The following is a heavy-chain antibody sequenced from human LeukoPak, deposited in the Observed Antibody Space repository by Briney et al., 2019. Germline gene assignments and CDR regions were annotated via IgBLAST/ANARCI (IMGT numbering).Heavy chain of an antibody. V-gene: IGHV3-23*01. Sequence: GGSLRLSCTASGFIFDTHTLTWVRQAPGKGLEWVASISGSGDSTNHGDSVKGRFTISRDNFKRTVHLEMSNLRADDTAMYYCVRRAAVRGMDFWGLGTTVIVSS. CDR1: GFIFDTHT. CDR3: VRRAAVRGMDF. CDR2: ISGSGDST. J-gene: IGHJ6*02. D-gene: IGHD1-14*01.